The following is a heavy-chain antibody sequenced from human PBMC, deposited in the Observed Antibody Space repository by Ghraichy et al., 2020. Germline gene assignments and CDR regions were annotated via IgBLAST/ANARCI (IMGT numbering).Heavy chain of an antibody. V-gene: IGHV3-33*01. CDR3: ARDQADFDWFRDAFDI. CDR2: IWYDGSNK. J-gene: IGHJ3*02. CDR1: GFTFSSYG. Sequence: GGSLRLSCAASGFTFSSYGMHWVRQAPGKGLEWVAVIWYDGSNKYYADSVKGRFTISRDNSKNTLYLQMNSLRAEDTAVYYCARDQADFDWFRDAFDIWGQGTMVTVSS. D-gene: IGHD3-9*01.